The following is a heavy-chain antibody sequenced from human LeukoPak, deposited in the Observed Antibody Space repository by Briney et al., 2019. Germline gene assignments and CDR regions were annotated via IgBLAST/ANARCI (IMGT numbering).Heavy chain of an antibody. D-gene: IGHD3-10*01. CDR1: GGSISSGDYY. Sequence: SQTLSLTCTVSGGSISSGDYYWSWIRQPPGKGLEWIGYIYYSGSTYYNPSLKSRVTISVDTSKNQFSLKLSSLTAADTAVYYCARTNYYGSGSYFYFDYWGQGTLVTVSS. V-gene: IGHV4-30-4*01. CDR2: IYYSGST. CDR3: ARTNYYGSGSYFYFDY. J-gene: IGHJ4*02.